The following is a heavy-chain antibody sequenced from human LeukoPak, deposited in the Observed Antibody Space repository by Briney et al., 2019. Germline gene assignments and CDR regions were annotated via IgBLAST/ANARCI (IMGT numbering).Heavy chain of an antibody. J-gene: IGHJ4*02. CDR3: ARALKYYYGSGSPSFDY. CDR2: INPNSGGT. CDR1: GYTFTGYY. V-gene: IGHV1-2*02. D-gene: IGHD3-10*01. Sequence: GASVKVSCKASGYTFTGYYMHWVRQAPGHGLEWMGWINPNSGGTNYAQKFQGRVTMTRDTSISTAYMELSRPRSDDTAVYYCARALKYYYGSGSPSFDYWGQGTLVTVSS.